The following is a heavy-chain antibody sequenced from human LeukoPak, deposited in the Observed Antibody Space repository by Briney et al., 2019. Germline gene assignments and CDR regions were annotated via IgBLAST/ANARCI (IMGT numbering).Heavy chain of an antibody. CDR1: KFTFSHYG. D-gene: IGHD4-11*01. Sequence: GGSLRLSCAASKFTFSHYGMHWVRQAPGKGLEWVAVVFNDGSNQYYADSVKGRFTVSRDNSQNMLYLQMNSLRPEDTAVYYCAKDAERGFDYSNSLQKWGQGTLVTVSS. J-gene: IGHJ4*02. CDR3: AKDAERGFDYSNSLQK. V-gene: IGHV3-33*03. CDR2: VFNDGSNQ.